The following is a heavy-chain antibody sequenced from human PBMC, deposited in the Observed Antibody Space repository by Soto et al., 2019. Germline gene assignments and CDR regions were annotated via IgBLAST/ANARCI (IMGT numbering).Heavy chain of an antibody. CDR1: GFTFSSYE. V-gene: IGHV3-48*03. Sequence: VGSLRLSCAASGFTFSSYEMNWVRQSPGKGLEWVSYISSSGSTIYYADSVKGRFTISRDNAKNSLYLQMNSLRAEDTAVYYCARGRPPNRGYSYGYLFPWGQGTLVTVSS. J-gene: IGHJ5*02. CDR3: ARGRPPNRGYSYGYLFP. CDR2: ISSSGSTI. D-gene: IGHD5-18*01.